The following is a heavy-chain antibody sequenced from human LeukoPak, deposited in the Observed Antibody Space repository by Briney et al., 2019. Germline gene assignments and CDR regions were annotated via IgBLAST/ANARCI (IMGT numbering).Heavy chain of an antibody. CDR3: AGAVAGYYFDY. V-gene: IGHV4-38-2*01. CDR2: IYHSGST. CDR1: GYSISSGYY. J-gene: IGHJ4*02. D-gene: IGHD6-19*01. Sequence: SETLSLTCAVSGYSISSGYYWGWIRQPPGKGLEWIGSIYHSGSTYYNPSLKSRVTISVDTSKNQFSLKLSSVTAADTAVYYCAGAVAGYYFDYWAREPWSPSPQ.